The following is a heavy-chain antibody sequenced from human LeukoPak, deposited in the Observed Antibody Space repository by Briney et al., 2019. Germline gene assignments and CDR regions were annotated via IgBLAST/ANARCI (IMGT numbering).Heavy chain of an antibody. J-gene: IGHJ5*02. CDR1: GFTFSSYS. D-gene: IGHD3-22*01. V-gene: IGHV3-21*01. Sequence: PGGSLRLSCAASGFTFSSYSMNWVRQAPGKGLEWVSSISSSSGYIYYADSVKGRFTISRDNAKNSLYLQMNSLRAEDTAVYYCARDNRGYCDSSGYPLGSNWFDPWGQGTLVTVSS. CDR3: ARDNRGYCDSSGYPLGSNWFDP. CDR2: ISSSSGYI.